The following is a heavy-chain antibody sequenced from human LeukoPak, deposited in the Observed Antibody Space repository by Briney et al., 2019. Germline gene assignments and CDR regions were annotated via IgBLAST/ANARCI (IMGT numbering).Heavy chain of an antibody. CDR1: GGTFSSYA. D-gene: IGHD4-11*01. CDR3: ARGDYTYYFDY. V-gene: IGHV1-69*05. CDR2: IIPIFGTA. J-gene: IGHJ4*02. Sequence: AASVTVSCKASGGTFSSYAISWVRQAPGQGLEWMGGIIPIFGTANYAQKFQGRVTITTDESTSTAYMELSSLRSEDTAVYYCARGDYTYYFDYWGQGTLVTVSS.